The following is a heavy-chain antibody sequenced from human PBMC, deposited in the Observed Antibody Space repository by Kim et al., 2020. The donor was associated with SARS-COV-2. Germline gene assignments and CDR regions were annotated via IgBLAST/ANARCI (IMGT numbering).Heavy chain of an antibody. D-gene: IGHD6-13*01. V-gene: IGHV3-21*01. CDR2: ISSSSSYI. CDR3: ARDQSKAAAGIVY. J-gene: IGHJ4*02. CDR1: GFTFSSYS. Sequence: GGSLRLSCAASGFTFSSYSMNWVRQAPGKGLEWVSSISSSSSYIYYADSVKGRFTISRDNAKNSLYLQMNSLRAEDTAVYYCARDQSKAAAGIVYWGQGTLVTVSS.